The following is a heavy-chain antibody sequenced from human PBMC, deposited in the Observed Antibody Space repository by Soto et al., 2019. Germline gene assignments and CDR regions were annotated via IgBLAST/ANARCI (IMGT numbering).Heavy chain of an antibody. V-gene: IGHV3-23*01. J-gene: IGHJ4*02. CDR3: AKESVVVPDVMDQ. D-gene: IGHD2-2*01. CDR2: ISGSGSGT. Sequence: PGGSLRLSCAASGFTFSQYAMSWVRQTPGKGLQWVSSISGSGSGTYYADSVKGRFTISRDNSKNTVYLQMNSLRAEDTAVYYCAKESVVVPDVMDQWGQGMLVTVSS. CDR1: GFTFSQYA.